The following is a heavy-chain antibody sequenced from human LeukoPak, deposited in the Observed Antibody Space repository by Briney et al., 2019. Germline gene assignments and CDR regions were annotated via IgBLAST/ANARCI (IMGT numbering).Heavy chain of an antibody. CDR2: IRSKANNYAT. CDR3: IRGAASGSYYGLDV. D-gene: IGHD1-26*01. CDR1: GLTVSNHW. J-gene: IGHJ6*02. V-gene: IGHV3-73*01. Sequence: GGSLRLSCVASGLTVSNHWMSWVRQASGEGLEWVGRIRSKANNYATAYATSVKGRFTLSRDDSNNTAYLQMNSLKTEDTAVYFCIRGAASGSYYGLDVWGQGATVTVSS.